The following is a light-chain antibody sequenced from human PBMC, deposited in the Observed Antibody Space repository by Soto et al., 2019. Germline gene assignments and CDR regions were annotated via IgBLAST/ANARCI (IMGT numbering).Light chain of an antibody. J-gene: IGKJ5*01. CDR3: QQRSNWPPIT. CDR2: DAS. CDR1: QSVSSSY. Sequence: EIVLTQSPGTLSLSPGERATPFCRASQSVSSSYLAWYQQKPGQAPRLLIYDASNRATGIPARFSGSGSGTDFTLTISSLEPEDFAVYYCQQRSNWPPITFGQGTRLEI. V-gene: IGKV3-11*01.